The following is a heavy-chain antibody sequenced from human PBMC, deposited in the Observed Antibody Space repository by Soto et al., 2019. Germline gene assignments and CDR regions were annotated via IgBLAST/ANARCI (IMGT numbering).Heavy chain of an antibody. D-gene: IGHD2-15*01. CDR1: GFTFSSYA. CDR2: ISYDGSNK. CDR3: ARDRCGGSCYSPSFDP. Sequence: GGSLRLSCAASGFTFSSYAMHWVRQAPGKGLEWVAVISYDGSNKYYADSVKGRFTISRDNSKNTLHLQMNSLRAEDTAVYYCARDRCGGSCYSPSFDPWGQGTLVTVSS. V-gene: IGHV3-30-3*01. J-gene: IGHJ5*02.